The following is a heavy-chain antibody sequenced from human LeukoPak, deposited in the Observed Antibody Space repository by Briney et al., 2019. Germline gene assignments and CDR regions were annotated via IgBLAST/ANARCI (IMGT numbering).Heavy chain of an antibody. CDR2: ISYDGSNK. CDR1: GFTFSSYG. J-gene: IGHJ3*02. CDR3: AKAEEKYYDILTGYYSPDPDDAFDI. D-gene: IGHD3-9*01. V-gene: IGHV3-30*18. Sequence: PGRSLRLSCAASGFTFSSYGMHWVRQAPGKGLEWVAVISYDGSNKYYADSVKGRFTISRDNSKNTLYLQMNSLRAEDTAVYYCAKAEEKYYDILTGYYSPDPDDAFDIWGQGTMVTVSS.